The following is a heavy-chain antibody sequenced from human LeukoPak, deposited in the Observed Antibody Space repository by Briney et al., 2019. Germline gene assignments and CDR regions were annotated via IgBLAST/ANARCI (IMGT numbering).Heavy chain of an antibody. CDR3: ARSLTMVRGVSNYYYYGMDV. V-gene: IGHV4-4*02. CDR1: GGSISSSNW. Sequence: SGTLSLTCAVSGGSISSSNWWSWVRQPPGKGLEWIGEIYHSGSTNYNPSLKSRVTISVDKSKNQFSLKLSSATAADTAVYYCARSLTMVRGVSNYYYYGMDVWGKGTTVTVSS. CDR2: IYHSGST. D-gene: IGHD3-10*01. J-gene: IGHJ6*04.